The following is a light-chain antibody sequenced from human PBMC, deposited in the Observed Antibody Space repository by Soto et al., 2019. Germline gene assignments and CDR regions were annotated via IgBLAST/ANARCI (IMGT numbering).Light chain of an antibody. CDR3: QQYNSYTT. J-gene: IGKJ2*01. CDR2: DAS. Sequence: DIQMTQSPSTLSASVGDRVTITWRASQSISSWLAWYQQKPGKAPKLLIYDASSLESGVPSRFSGSGSGTEFTLTISSLQPDDFATYYCQQYNSYTTFGQGTKLEIK. CDR1: QSISSW. V-gene: IGKV1-5*01.